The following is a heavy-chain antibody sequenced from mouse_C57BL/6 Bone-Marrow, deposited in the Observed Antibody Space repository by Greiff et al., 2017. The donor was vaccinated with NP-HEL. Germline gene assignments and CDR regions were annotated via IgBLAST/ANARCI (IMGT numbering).Heavy chain of an antibody. CDR1: GYSFTGYY. CDR2: INPSTGGT. CDR3: ARRGYFYGYFDV. D-gene: IGHD2-3*01. Sequence: VQLQQSGPELVKPGASVKISCKASGYSFTGYYMNWVKQSPEKSLEWIGEINPSTGGTTYNQKFKAKATLTVDKSSSTAYMQLKSLTSEDSAVYYCARRGYFYGYFDVWGTGTTVTVSS. J-gene: IGHJ1*03. V-gene: IGHV1-42*01.